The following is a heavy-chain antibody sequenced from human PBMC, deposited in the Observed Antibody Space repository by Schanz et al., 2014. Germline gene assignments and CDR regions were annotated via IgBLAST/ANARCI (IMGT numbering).Heavy chain of an antibody. J-gene: IGHJ6*03. CDR3: ASSPQDRTAYHHMDC. CDR1: GFSFGNYG. D-gene: IGHD3-16*01. Sequence: ASGFSFGNYGMSWIRQAPGKGLEWVSYVSSSISYTHYADSVKVRFTISRDNAKNSLYLLIHRLSAEDTPLYFRASSPQDRTAYHHMDCCG. CDR2: VSSSISYT. V-gene: IGHV3-11*03.